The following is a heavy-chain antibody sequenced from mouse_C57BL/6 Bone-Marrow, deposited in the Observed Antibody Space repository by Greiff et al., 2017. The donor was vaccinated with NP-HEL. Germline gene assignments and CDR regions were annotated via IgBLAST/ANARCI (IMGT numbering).Heavy chain of an antibody. CDR2: IGPGSGST. Sequence: VQLQQSGAELVKPGASVKISCKASGYTFTDYYINWVKQRPGQGLEWIGMIGPGSGSTYYNEKFKGKATLTADKSSSTAYMQLSSLTSEDSAGYFCARSYYYGSSWYFDVWGTGTTVTVSS. CDR3: ARSYYYGSSWYFDV. V-gene: IGHV1-77*01. D-gene: IGHD1-1*01. CDR1: GYTFTDYY. J-gene: IGHJ1*03.